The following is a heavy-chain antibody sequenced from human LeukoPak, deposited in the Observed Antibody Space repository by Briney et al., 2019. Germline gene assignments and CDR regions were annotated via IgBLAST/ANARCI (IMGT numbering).Heavy chain of an antibody. V-gene: IGHV4-59*08. D-gene: IGHD3-22*01. J-gene: IGHJ2*01. Sequence: SETLSLTCTVSGGSISSYYWSWIRQPPGKGLEWIGYIYYSGSTNCNPSLKSRVTISVDTSKNQFSLKLSSVTAADTAVYYCARLGLRDDSSANRYFDLWGRGTLVTVSS. CDR1: GGSISSYY. CDR2: IYYSGST. CDR3: ARLGLRDDSSANRYFDL.